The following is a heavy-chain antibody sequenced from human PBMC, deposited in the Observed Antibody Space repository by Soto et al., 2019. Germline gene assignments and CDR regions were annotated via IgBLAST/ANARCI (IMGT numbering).Heavy chain of an antibody. D-gene: IGHD4-17*01. CDR2: IYYSGST. V-gene: IGHV4-31*03. CDR3: ASPRYGDYWYFDL. CDR1: GGSISSGGYY. J-gene: IGHJ2*01. Sequence: QVQLQESGPGLVKPSQTLSLTCTVSGGSISSGGYYWSWIRQHPGNVLEWIGYIYYSGSTYYNPSLKSRVTISVETSKNQFSLKLSSVTAADTAVYYCASPRYGDYWYFDLWGRGTLVTVSS.